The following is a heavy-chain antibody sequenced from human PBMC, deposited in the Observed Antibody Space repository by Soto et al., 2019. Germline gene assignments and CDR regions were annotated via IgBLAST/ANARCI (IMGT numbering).Heavy chain of an antibody. Sequence: GGSLRLSCAASGFTFSSYSMNWVRQAPGKGLEWVSSISSSSSYIYYADSVKGRFTISRDNAKNSLYLQMNSLRAEDTAVYYCARDRPLRYFDWPGAAWETFDYWGQGTLVTVSS. CDR1: GFTFSSYS. V-gene: IGHV3-21*01. J-gene: IGHJ4*02. D-gene: IGHD3-9*01. CDR2: ISSSSSYI. CDR3: ARDRPLRYFDWPGAAWETFDY.